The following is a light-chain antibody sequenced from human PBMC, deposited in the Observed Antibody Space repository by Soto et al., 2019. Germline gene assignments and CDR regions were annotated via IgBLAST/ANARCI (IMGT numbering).Light chain of an antibody. CDR1: SSDVGGYNY. V-gene: IGLV2-14*01. J-gene: IGLJ3*02. CDR2: EVS. CDR3: SSYTSSSPLV. Sequence: QYALTQPASVSGSPGQSITISCTGNSSDVGGYNYVSWYQQHPGKAPKLMIYEVSNRPSGVSNRFSGSKSGNTASLTISGLQAEDEADYYCSSYTSSSPLVFGGGTKLTVL.